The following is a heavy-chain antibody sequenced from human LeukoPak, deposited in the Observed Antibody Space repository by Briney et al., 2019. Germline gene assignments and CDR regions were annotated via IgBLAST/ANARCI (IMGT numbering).Heavy chain of an antibody. CDR3: ARDPLSTNDFDI. Sequence: PSETLSLTCTVSGGSITNSYWNWIRQSPGKGLEWIGYINYSGSTNYNPSLKSQVTISVDTSKNQFSLKLSSVTAADTAMYFCARDPLSTNDFDIWGQGTMVTVSS. V-gene: IGHV4-59*01. CDR1: GGSITNSY. CDR2: INYSGST. D-gene: IGHD1-1*01. J-gene: IGHJ3*02.